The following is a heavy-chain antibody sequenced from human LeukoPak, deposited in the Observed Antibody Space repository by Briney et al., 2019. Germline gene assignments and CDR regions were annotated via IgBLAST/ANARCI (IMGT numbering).Heavy chain of an antibody. CDR1: EFTFSNYS. Sequence: GSLRLSCAASEFTFSNYSMNWVRQAPGKGLEWISYISSRSTTIYYADSVKGRSTISRDNAKNSLYLQMNSLRVEDTAVFYCARDQYDTWSRRGNFDSWGQGTLVIVSS. CDR2: ISSRSTTI. V-gene: IGHV3-48*01. J-gene: IGHJ4*02. D-gene: IGHD3-3*01. CDR3: ARDQYDTWSRRGNFDS.